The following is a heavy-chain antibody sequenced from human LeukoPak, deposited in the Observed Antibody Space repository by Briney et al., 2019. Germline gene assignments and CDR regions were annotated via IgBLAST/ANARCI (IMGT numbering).Heavy chain of an antibody. CDR3: TRYNNDHFDY. CDR2: IAYDGSRA. J-gene: IGHJ4*02. Sequence: GGSLRLSCAGSGFTFGGYGMHWFRQTPGKGLEWVAVIAYDGSRAFYADSVKGRFTISRDNSKNTMSVQMDDLRAEDTAVYYYTRYNNDHFDYWGQGTLVTVSS. V-gene: IGHV3-33*01. D-gene: IGHD1-14*01. CDR1: GFTFGGYG.